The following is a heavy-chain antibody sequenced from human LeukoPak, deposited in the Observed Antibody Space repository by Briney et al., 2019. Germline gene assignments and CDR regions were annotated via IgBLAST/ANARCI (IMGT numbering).Heavy chain of an antibody. V-gene: IGHV1-2*02. CDR3: ARDLSSGCIGY. CDR1: GYTFTGYY. CDR2: INPNSGGT. D-gene: IGHD6-19*01. J-gene: IGHJ4*02. Sequence: ASAKVSCKASGYTFTGYYTHWVRQAPGQGLEWMGWINPNSGGTNYAQKFQGRATMTRDTSISTAYMELSRLRSDDTAVYYCARDLSSGCIGYWGQGTLVTVSS.